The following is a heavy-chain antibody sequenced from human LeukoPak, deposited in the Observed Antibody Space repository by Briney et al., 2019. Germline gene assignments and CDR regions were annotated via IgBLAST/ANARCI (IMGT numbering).Heavy chain of an antibody. Sequence: GASVKVSCKASGYTFNSHGITWVRQAPGQGLEWMGWISTYNGNTNYAPKLQGRVTMTTDTSTSTAYMELRSLRSDDTAVYYCAKDQYYDSKGWFDAWGQGTLATVSS. CDR3: AKDQYYDSKGWFDA. V-gene: IGHV1-18*01. D-gene: IGHD3-22*01. CDR1: GYTFNSHG. CDR2: ISTYNGNT. J-gene: IGHJ5*02.